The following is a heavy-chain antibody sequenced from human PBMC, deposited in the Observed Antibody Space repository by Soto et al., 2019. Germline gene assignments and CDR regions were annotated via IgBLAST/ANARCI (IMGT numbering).Heavy chain of an antibody. CDR2: VYHTGST. CDR3: WRYFHTYSGPPI. V-gene: IGHV4-38-2*01. CDR1: DYFISSGYF. J-gene: IGHJ4*02. Sequence: SETLSLTCVVSDYFISSGYFWAWIRQPPGKGLEWIGTVYHTGSTYYSPSLKGRVTISVDTSKNLFSLNLSSVTSADTAVYYCWRYFHTYSGPPIWGQGTLLSVS. D-gene: IGHD5-12*01.